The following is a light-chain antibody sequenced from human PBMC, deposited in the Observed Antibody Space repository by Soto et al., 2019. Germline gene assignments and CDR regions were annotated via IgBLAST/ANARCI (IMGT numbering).Light chain of an antibody. CDR2: GAS. CDR3: QQYNNWPPLT. J-gene: IGKJ4*01. CDR1: QSVNSN. V-gene: IGKV3-15*01. Sequence: EIVMTQSPATLSVSPGERATISCRASQSVNSNLAWYQQKPGQAPRLLIYGASTRATGIPARFSGSGSGTEFTLTISSLQSEDFAVYYCQQYNNWPPLTFGGGTK.